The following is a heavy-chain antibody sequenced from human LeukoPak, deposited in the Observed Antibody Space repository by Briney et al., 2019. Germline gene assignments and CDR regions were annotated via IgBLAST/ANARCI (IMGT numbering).Heavy chain of an antibody. D-gene: IGHD1-26*01. CDR3: AKGPAGWVRSHANWFDP. Sequence: GASVKVSCKASGGTFSSYTITWVRQAPGQGLEWMGGIIPIFVTADYAQKFQGRVTITADKSTSTAYMKLSSLRSEDTAVYYCAKGPAGWVRSHANWFDPWGQGTLVTVSS. CDR1: GGTFSSYT. CDR2: IIPIFVTA. V-gene: IGHV1-69*06. J-gene: IGHJ5*02.